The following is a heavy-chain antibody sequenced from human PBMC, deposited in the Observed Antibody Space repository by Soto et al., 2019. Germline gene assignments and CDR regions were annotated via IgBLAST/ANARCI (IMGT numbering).Heavy chain of an antibody. J-gene: IGHJ6*02. V-gene: IGHV3-30*18. CDR3: AKDPMVRGVISFRYYYYGMDV. D-gene: IGHD3-10*01. CDR1: GFTFSSYG. CDR2: ISYDGSNK. Sequence: GGSLRLSCAASGFTFSSYGMHWVRQAPGKGLEWVAVISYDGSNKYYADSVKGRFTISRDNSKNTLYLQMNSLRAEDTAVYYCAKDPMVRGVISFRYYYYGMDVWGQGTTVTVSS.